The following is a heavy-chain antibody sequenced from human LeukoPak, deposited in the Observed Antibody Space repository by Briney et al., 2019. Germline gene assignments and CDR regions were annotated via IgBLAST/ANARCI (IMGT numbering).Heavy chain of an antibody. J-gene: IGHJ6*03. CDR2: IYYSGST. CDR1: GGSISSSSYY. CDR3: ARGTRDTAYYMDV. V-gene: IGHV4-39*07. D-gene: IGHD5-18*01. Sequence: SETLSLTCSVSGGSISSSSYYWGWIRQPPGKGLEWIGSIYYSGSTYYNPSLKSRVTISVDTSKNQFSLKLSSVTAADTAVYYCARGTRDTAYYMDVWGKGTTVTVSS.